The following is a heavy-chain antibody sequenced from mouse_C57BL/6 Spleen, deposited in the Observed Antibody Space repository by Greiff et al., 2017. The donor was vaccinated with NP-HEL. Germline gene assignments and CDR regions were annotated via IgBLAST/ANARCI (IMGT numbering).Heavy chain of an antibody. D-gene: IGHD2-10*02. CDR1: GFTFSDYY. CDR3: ARGYGNYEDY. CDR2: INYDGSST. J-gene: IGHJ2*01. V-gene: IGHV5-16*01. Sequence: EVKLMESEGGLVQPGSSMKLSCTASGFTFSDYYMAWVRQVPEKGLEWVANINYDGSSTYYLDSLKSRFIISRDNAKNILYLQMSSLKSEDTATYYCARGYGNYEDYWGQGTTLTVSS.